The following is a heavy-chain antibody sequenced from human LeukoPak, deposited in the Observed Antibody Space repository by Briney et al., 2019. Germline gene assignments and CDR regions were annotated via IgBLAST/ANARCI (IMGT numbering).Heavy chain of an antibody. CDR1: GGSVSSGTYY. CDR3: AREGAARNFDY. CDR2: IYTSGST. Sequence: SETLSLTCTVSGGSVSSGTYYWTWIRQPAGKGLEWIGRIYTSGSTNFNPSLKSRVSISLDTSQNQFSLKVSTVTAADTAVYYCAREGAARNFDYWGQGILVTVSS. J-gene: IGHJ4*02. D-gene: IGHD6-6*01. V-gene: IGHV4-61*02.